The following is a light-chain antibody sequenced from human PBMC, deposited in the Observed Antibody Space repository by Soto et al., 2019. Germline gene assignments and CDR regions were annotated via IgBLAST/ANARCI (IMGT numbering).Light chain of an antibody. CDR1: DTISVY. CDR2: ASS. V-gene: IGKV1-27*01. Sequence: DIQMTQSPSSLTASVGDRVTITCRASDTISVYLAWYQHKPGKVPERLIYASSILQSGVPSRFSGSRSDTEFTLTISSRQPENVGTYYCQKYNTAPFTFGPGTKVEIK. CDR3: QKYNTAPFT. J-gene: IGKJ3*01.